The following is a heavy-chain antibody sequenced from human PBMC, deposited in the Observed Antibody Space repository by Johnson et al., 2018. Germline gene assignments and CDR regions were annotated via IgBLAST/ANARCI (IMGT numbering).Heavy chain of an antibody. D-gene: IGHD3-10*01. CDR1: GFTFSRYG. CDR3: AKADGSGNYMDF. J-gene: IGHJ6*03. CDR2: ISFDGSQR. Sequence: VQLVESGGGVVQPGRSLRLSCVASGFTFSRYGMHWVRQAPGKGLEWVAVISFDGSQRYYADSVKGRFTISRDNSKNTLFVRMNSLRTEDTALYHCAKADGSGNYMDFWGKGTTVTV. V-gene: IGHV3-30*18.